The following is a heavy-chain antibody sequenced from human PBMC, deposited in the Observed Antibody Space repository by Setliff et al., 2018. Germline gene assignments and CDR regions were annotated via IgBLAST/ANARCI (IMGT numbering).Heavy chain of an antibody. D-gene: IGHD3-22*01. CDR1: GFTFSSYA. V-gene: IGHV3-23*01. CDR3: ARNSIGYYFDP. CDR2: ISDTGGNT. J-gene: IGHJ5*02. Sequence: PGGSLRLSCAVSGFTFSSYAMSWVRQAPGKGLEWVSSISDTGGNTYHADSVKGRFTISRDNSKNTLYLQMIRLRAEDTAVYYCARNSIGYYFDPWGQGTLVTVSS.